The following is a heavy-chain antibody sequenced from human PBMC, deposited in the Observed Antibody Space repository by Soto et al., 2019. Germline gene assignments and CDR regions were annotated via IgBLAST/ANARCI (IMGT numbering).Heavy chain of an antibody. CDR3: TRDLFFLSTSTVTTGAY. V-gene: IGHV1-18*04. CDR1: GYTFTSFG. J-gene: IGHJ4*02. CDR2: ISPETGKT. Sequence: VQLVQSGAELKKPGASVRVSCKASGYTFTSFGLSWVRQAPGQGPEWMGWISPETGKTAYSYKFQDRVTMTTDASTTTLYLDLGSLRSDDTAVYYCTRDLFFLSTSTVTTGAYWGQGTLVTVSS. D-gene: IGHD4-17*01.